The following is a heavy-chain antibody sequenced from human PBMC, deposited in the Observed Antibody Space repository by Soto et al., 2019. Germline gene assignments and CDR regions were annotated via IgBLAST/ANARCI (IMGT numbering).Heavy chain of an antibody. Sequence: QVQLQESGPGLVKPSETLSLTCTVSGGSVSSGSYYWSWIRQPPGKGLEWIGHIYYSGSTNYNPSRKSRVTISVDTSKNQFSLKLSSVTAADTAVYYCARGIEGWYQGRYYYGMDVWGQGTTVTVSS. D-gene: IGHD6-19*01. CDR2: IYYSGST. V-gene: IGHV4-61*01. CDR3: ARGIEGWYQGRYYYGMDV. CDR1: GGSVSSGSYY. J-gene: IGHJ6*02.